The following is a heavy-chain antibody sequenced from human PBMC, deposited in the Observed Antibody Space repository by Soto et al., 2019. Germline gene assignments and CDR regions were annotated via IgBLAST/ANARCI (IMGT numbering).Heavy chain of an antibody. Sequence: PGESLKISCKGFGYTFTNYWIGWVRQMPGKGPEWMGIIYPGDSDTKYNPSFQGQVTISADKSITTTYLQWSSLKASDTAIYYCAASLFYYGMDVWGQATTVTVSS. V-gene: IGHV5-51*01. CDR2: IYPGDSDT. J-gene: IGHJ6*02. CDR3: AASLFYYGMDV. CDR1: GYTFTNYW.